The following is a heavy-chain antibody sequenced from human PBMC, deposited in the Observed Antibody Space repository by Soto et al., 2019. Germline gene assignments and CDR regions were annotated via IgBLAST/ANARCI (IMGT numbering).Heavy chain of an antibody. D-gene: IGHD3-10*01. CDR3: ARHGGSRFGDYYGMDV. Sequence: SETLSLTCTVSGGSISSYYWSWIRQPPGKGLEWIGDIYYSGSTNYNPSLKSRVTISVDTSKNQFSLKLSSVTAADTAVYYCARHGGSRFGDYYGMDVWGQGTTVTVSS. CDR1: GGSISSYY. CDR2: IYYSGST. V-gene: IGHV4-59*08. J-gene: IGHJ6*02.